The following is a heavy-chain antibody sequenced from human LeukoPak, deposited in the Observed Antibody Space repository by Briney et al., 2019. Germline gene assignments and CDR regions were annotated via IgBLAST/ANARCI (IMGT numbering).Heavy chain of an antibody. CDR3: AKTRPLDSSSWSHGDY. J-gene: IGHJ4*02. Sequence: GGSLRLSCAASGFTFSSYAMSRVRQAPGKGLEWVSAISGSGDSTYYGDSVKGRFTISRDNSKNTLYLQMNSLRAEDTAVYYCAKTRPLDSSSWSHGDYWGQGTLVTVSS. CDR1: GFTFSSYA. V-gene: IGHV3-23*01. CDR2: ISGSGDST. D-gene: IGHD6-13*01.